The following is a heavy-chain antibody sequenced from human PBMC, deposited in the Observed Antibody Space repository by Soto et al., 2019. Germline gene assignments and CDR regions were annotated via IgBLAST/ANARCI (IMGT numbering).Heavy chain of an antibody. V-gene: IGHV3-23*01. CDR1: VFICNNYA. Sequence: WWSLRLSCSASVFICNNYAMSWVRQAPGKGLEWVSSIGGGGDDRFYADYVKGRLTISRDNSNNILYLHMSGLRAEDTAIYYCVKDRMSFNSVWDPFDVWGQGTMVTVSS. D-gene: IGHD3-16*01. CDR2: IGGGGDDR. J-gene: IGHJ3*01. CDR3: VKDRMSFNSVWDPFDV.